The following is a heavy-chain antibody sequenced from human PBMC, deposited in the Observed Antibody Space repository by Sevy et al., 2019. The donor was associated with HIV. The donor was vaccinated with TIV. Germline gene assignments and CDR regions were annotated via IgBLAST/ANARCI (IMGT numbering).Heavy chain of an antibody. D-gene: IGHD3-10*01. Sequence: GESLKISCAASGFTFSTYTMNWVRQAPGKGLEWVSSISSISNYIYHADSVKGRFTISRDNAQNSLYLQMNSLRAEDTAVYYCARPYGSGSWEAFDIWGQGTMVTVSS. CDR3: ARPYGSGSWEAFDI. CDR2: ISSISNYI. CDR1: GFTFSTYT. V-gene: IGHV3-21*01. J-gene: IGHJ3*02.